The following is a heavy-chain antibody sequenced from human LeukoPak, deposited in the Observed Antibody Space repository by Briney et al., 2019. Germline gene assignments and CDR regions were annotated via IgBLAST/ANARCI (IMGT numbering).Heavy chain of an antibody. Sequence: ETLSLTCTVSGGSISSSSYYWGWIRQAPGKGLEWVANIKQDGSEKYYVDSVKGRFTISRDNAKNSLYLQMNSLRAEDTAVYYCARARFGTAGADYWGQGTPVTASS. J-gene: IGHJ4*02. CDR1: GGSISSSSYY. CDR2: IKQDGSEK. D-gene: IGHD1-1*01. V-gene: IGHV3-7*01. CDR3: ARARFGTAGADY.